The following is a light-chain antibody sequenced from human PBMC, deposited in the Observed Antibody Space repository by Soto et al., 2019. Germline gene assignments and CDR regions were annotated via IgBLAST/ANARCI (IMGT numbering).Light chain of an antibody. CDR3: CSYAGDYTFV. CDR1: SSDVGVYKY. V-gene: IGLV2-11*01. CDR2: DVI. Sequence: QSALIQPRSVSGSPGQSVTISCTGTSSDVGVYKYVSWYRQHPGKAPKLMIYDVITRPSGVPDRFSGSKSGNTASLTNSGLQAEDEADYYCCSYAGDYTFVFGTGTKLTVL. J-gene: IGLJ1*01.